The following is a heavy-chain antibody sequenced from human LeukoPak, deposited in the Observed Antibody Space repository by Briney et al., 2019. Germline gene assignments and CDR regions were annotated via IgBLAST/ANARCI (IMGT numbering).Heavy chain of an antibody. D-gene: IGHD3-16*01. V-gene: IGHV1-18*01. Sequence: ASVKVSCKASGGTFSSYAISWVRQAPGQGLEWMGWISVYNGNTNYAQKLQGRVTMTTDTSTSTAYMELRSLRSDDTAVYYCARSYDYDDYWGQGTLVTVSS. CDR1: GGTFSSYA. CDR3: ARSYDYDDY. CDR2: ISVYNGNT. J-gene: IGHJ4*02.